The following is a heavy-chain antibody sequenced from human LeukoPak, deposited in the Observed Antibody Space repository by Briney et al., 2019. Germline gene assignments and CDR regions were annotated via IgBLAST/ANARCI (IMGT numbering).Heavy chain of an antibody. CDR3: ARNPGNPYTSGSTHYYYYSMDV. CDR2: IYTSGNT. J-gene: IGHJ6*03. Sequence: SGTLSLTCTASGVSISDSYWSWIRQAPGKGLEWIGFIYTSGNTNYNLALKSRVTISFDTPKSQISLKLSSVTAADTAVYYCARNPGNPYTSGSTHYYYYSMDVWGTGTTVTVSS. V-gene: IGHV4-59*01. CDR1: GVSISDSY. D-gene: IGHD3-10*01.